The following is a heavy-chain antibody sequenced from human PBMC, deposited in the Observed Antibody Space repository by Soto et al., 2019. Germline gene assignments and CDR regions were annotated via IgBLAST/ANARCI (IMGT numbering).Heavy chain of an antibody. Sequence: SETLSLTCTVSGDSISSGGYYWSWIRQHPGKGLEWIGYIYYSGSTYYNPSLKSRVTISVDTSKNQFSLKLSSVTAADTAVYFCARGLILSEYYFDYWGQGTLVTVSS. CDR2: IYYSGST. D-gene: IGHD3-16*01. CDR1: GDSISSGGYY. V-gene: IGHV4-31*03. J-gene: IGHJ4*02. CDR3: ARGLILSEYYFDY.